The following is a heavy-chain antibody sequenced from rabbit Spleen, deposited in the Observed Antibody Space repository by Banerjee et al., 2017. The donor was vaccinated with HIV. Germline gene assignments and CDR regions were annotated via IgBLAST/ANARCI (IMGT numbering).Heavy chain of an antibody. D-gene: IGHD4-1*01. Sequence: QSLEESGGDLVKPGASLTLTCKASGFSFSSSYYMCWVRQAPGKGLEWIACIYTGSSGNTYYASWAKGRFTITRSTSLNTVTLQLNSLTAADTATYFCSVYKNRAFDPWGPGTLVTVS. CDR2: IYTGSSGNT. J-gene: IGHJ2*01. CDR3: SVYKNRAFDP. CDR1: GFSFSSSYY. V-gene: IGHV1S40*01.